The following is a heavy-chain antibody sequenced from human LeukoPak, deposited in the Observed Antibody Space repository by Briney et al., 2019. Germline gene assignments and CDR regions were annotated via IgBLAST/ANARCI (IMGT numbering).Heavy chain of an antibody. J-gene: IGHJ4*02. CDR3: AIMHRYYDGSGYWVQ. CDR2: ISTSGGTT. Sequence: GGSLRLSCAVSGFTFSSYAMSWVRQAPGKGLEWVSGISTSGGTTSYADSVKGRFTISRDNPRNTLYMQMSSLRDEDTAVYYCAIMHRYYDGSGYWVQWGQGTLVTVSS. V-gene: IGHV3-23*01. CDR1: GFTFSSYA. D-gene: IGHD3-22*01.